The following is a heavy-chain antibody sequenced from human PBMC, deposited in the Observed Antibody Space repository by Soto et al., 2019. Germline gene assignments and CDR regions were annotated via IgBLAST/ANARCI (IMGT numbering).Heavy chain of an antibody. CDR2: ISGSGGST. J-gene: IGHJ6*03. CDR3: AKPPTSSGWAHYMDV. D-gene: IGHD6-19*01. V-gene: IGHV3-23*01. Sequence: GGSLRLSCAASGFTFSSYAMSWVRQAPGKGLEWVSAISGSGGSTYYADSVKGRFTISRDNSKNTLYLQMNSLRAEDTAVYYCAKPPTSSGWAHYMDVWGKGTTVTVSS. CDR1: GFTFSSYA.